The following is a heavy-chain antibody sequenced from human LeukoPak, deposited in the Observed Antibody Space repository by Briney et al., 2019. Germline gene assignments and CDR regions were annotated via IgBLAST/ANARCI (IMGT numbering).Heavy chain of an antibody. D-gene: IGHD5-24*01. V-gene: IGHV4-59*01. J-gene: IGHJ5*02. CDR2: GYYSGTT. CDR3: SREGDPGSGYNYGNWLDP. Sequence: SETLSLTCTVSGGSIKSNYWSWIRQPPGKGLEWIGYGYYSGTTNYNPSFKSRVTISLDTSKSQFSLKLRFVTTADTAVYYCSREGDPGSGYNYGNWLDPWGQGTLVTVSS. CDR1: GGSIKSNY.